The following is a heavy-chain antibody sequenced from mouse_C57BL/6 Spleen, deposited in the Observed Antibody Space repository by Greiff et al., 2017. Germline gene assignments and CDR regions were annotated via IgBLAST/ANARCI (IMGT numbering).Heavy chain of an antibody. D-gene: IGHD2-2*01. Sequence: QVQLQQPGAELVRPGSSVKLSCKASGYTFTSYWMHWVKQRPIQGLEWIGNIDPSDSETHYNQKFKDKATLTVDKSSSTAYMQLSSLTSEDSAVYYCARGYGYHYYAMDYWGQGTSVTVSS. CDR3: ARGYGYHYYAMDY. J-gene: IGHJ4*01. CDR2: IDPSDSET. V-gene: IGHV1-52*01. CDR1: GYTFTSYW.